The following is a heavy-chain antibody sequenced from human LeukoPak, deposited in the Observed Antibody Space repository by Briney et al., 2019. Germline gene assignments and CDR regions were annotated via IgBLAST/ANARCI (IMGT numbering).Heavy chain of an antibody. V-gene: IGHV4-4*07. CDR2: IYTSGST. Sequence: SETLSLTCTVSGGSISSYYWSWIRQPAGKGLEWIGRIYTSGSTNYNPSLKSRVTMSVDTSKNQFSLKLSSVTAADTAVYYCARSSVGPRNYYYYYMDVWGKGTTVTVSS. J-gene: IGHJ6*03. D-gene: IGHD1-26*01. CDR3: ARSSVGPRNYYYYYMDV. CDR1: GGSISSYY.